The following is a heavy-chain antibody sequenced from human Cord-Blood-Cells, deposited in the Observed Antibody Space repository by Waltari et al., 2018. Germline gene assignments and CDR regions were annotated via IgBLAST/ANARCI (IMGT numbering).Heavy chain of an antibody. J-gene: IGHJ6*03. CDR2: INPNSGGT. V-gene: IGHV1-2*02. D-gene: IGHD3-3*01. CDR1: GYTFSGYY. Sequence: QVQLVQSGAQVQKPGASVKVSCTASGYTFSGYYMHWVGQAPGQGLEWMGWINPNSGGTNYAQKFQGRVTMTRDTSISTAYMELSRLRSDDTAVYYCARDFWFNHYYMDVWGKGTTVTVSS. CDR3: ARDFWFNHYYMDV.